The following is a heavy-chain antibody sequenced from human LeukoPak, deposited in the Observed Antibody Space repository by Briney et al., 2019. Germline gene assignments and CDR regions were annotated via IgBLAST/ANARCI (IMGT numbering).Heavy chain of an antibody. J-gene: IGHJ4*02. CDR3: ASGPIRYSYGGPYYFDY. Sequence: PSGGSLRLPCAASGFTFSSYEMNWVRQAPGKGLEWVSYISSSGSTIYYADSVKGRFTISRDNAKNSLYLQMNSLRAEDTAVYYCASGPIRYSYGGPYYFDYWGQGTLVTVSS. D-gene: IGHD5-18*01. CDR2: ISSSGSTI. CDR1: GFTFSSYE. V-gene: IGHV3-48*03.